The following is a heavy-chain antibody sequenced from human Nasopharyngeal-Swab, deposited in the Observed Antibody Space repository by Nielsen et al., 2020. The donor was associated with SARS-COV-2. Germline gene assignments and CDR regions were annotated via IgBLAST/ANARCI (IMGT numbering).Heavy chain of an antibody. V-gene: IGHV3-7*01. CDR2: IQQDGDIT. J-gene: IGHJ4*02. Sequence: GESMKIFCVTSGFTFSRYWMTWVRQAPGKGLEWVANIQQDGDITYYRESVKGRLTISRDNAKNSLYLQMNSLRAEDTAVYFCARDPPSTGDYYFDHWGQGTLVTVSS. CDR3: ARDPPSTGDYYFDH. CDR1: GFTFSRYW. D-gene: IGHD7-27*01.